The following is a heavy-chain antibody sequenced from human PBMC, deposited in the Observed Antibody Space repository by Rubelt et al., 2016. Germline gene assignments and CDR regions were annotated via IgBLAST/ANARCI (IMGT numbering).Heavy chain of an antibody. J-gene: IGHJ6*02. CDR1: GFTFSSYG. Sequence: GRSLRLSCAASGFTFSSYGMHWVRQAPGKGLEWVAVISYDGSNKYYADSVKGRFTISRDNSKNTLYLQMNSLRAEDTAVYYCAAQRARIAVAGDYYYYGMDVWGQGTTVTVSS. CDR2: ISYDGSNK. D-gene: IGHD6-19*01. CDR3: AAQRARIAVAGDYYYYGMDV. V-gene: IGHV3-30*03.